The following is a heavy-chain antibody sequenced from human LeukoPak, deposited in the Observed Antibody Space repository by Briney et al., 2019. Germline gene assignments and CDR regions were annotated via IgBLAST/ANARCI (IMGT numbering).Heavy chain of an antibody. V-gene: IGHV3-21*04. CDR1: GFPFSSYS. J-gene: IGHJ4*02. D-gene: IGHD2-2*01. CDR3: ARALVPAAPWDY. Sequence: GGSLRLSCAASGFPFSSYSMNWVRQAPGKGLEWVSSISMSNYYIYYADSVKGRFTISRDNSKNTLYLQMNSLRAEDTAVYYCARALVPAAPWDYWGQGTLVTVSS. CDR2: ISMSNYYI.